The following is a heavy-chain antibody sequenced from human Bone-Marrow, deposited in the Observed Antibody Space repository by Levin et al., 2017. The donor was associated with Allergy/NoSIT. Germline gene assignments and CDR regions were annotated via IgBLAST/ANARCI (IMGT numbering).Heavy chain of an antibody. CDR3: AGYDTSAYHSPFDY. V-gene: IGHV3-23*01. Sequence: GESLKISCAASGFIFSNYAMNWVRQAPGKGLEWVSQISGSGGNTHYADSVKGRFTFSRDNSKKTLYLQMNSLRAEDTAVYYCAGYDTSAYHSPFDYWGQGTLVTVSS. CDR1: GFIFSNYA. J-gene: IGHJ4*02. D-gene: IGHD3-22*01. CDR2: ISGSGGNT.